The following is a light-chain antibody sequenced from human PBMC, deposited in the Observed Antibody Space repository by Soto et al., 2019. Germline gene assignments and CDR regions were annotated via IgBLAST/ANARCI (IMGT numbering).Light chain of an antibody. CDR3: QQYGYLGT. CDR1: QTLSSSF. V-gene: IGKV3-20*01. J-gene: IGKJ1*01. Sequence: EIVLTQSPCTLSLSPGERATLSCRTSQTLSSSFFAWYQQTPGQAPRLLIYDTSTRAIDIPDRFSGSGSGTDFTLTISRLEPEDFAVYYCQQYGYLGTFGQGTKVDIK. CDR2: DTS.